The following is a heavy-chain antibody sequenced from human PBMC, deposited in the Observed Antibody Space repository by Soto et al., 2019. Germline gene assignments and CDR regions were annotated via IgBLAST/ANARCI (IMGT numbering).Heavy chain of an antibody. CDR2: IYHSGST. V-gene: IGHV4-30-2*01. Sequence: SETLSLTCAVSGGSISSGGYSWSWIRQPPGKGLEWIGYIYHSGSTYYNPSLKSRVTISVDRSKNQFSLKLSSVTAADTAVYYCARVGLGAGFGELNWFDPWGQGTLVTVSS. CDR1: GGSISSGGYS. J-gene: IGHJ5*02. CDR3: ARVGLGAGFGELNWFDP. D-gene: IGHD3-10*01.